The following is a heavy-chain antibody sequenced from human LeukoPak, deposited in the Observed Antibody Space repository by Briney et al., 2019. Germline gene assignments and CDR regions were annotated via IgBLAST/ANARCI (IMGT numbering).Heavy chain of an antibody. CDR1: GFTFSSYA. J-gene: IGHJ6*02. V-gene: IGHV3-23*01. CDR2: ISGSGGST. Sequence: GGSLRLSCAASGFTFSSYAMSWVRQAPGKGLEWVSAISGSGGSTYYADSVKGRFTISRDNSKNTLYLQMNSLRAEDTAVYYCARDQPRRFTISRFGDYGMDVWGQGTTVTVSS. CDR3: ARDQPRRFTISRFGDYGMDV. D-gene: IGHD3-3*01.